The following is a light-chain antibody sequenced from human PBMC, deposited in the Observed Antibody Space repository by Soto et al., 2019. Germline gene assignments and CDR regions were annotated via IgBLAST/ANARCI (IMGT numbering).Light chain of an antibody. J-gene: IGLJ2*01. Sequence: QSVLTQPASVSGSPGQSITISCIGSGSDVGGYNYVSWYQQHPGKAPKLMLYNAFNRPSGISNRFSGSKSGNTASLTISGLQAEDEADYYCSSYTSSSTLVFGGGTQLTVL. V-gene: IGLV2-14*03. CDR2: NAF. CDR1: GSDVGGYNY. CDR3: SSYTSSSTLV.